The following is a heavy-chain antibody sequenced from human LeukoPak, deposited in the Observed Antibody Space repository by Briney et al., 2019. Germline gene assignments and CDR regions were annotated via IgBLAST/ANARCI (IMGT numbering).Heavy chain of an antibody. CDR2: VSGSSRTT. V-gene: IGHV3-23*01. CDR1: RFTFISSA. D-gene: IGHD4/OR15-4a*01. J-gene: IGHJ3*02. Sequence: GEYLRLSCASSRFTFISSAMIWVHQAPGKGLEWVSGVSGSSRTTYYAESVKGRFTISRDNAKNSLYLQMNSLRAEDTAVYYCAAKQEGAFDIWGQGTMVTVSS. CDR3: AAKQEGAFDI.